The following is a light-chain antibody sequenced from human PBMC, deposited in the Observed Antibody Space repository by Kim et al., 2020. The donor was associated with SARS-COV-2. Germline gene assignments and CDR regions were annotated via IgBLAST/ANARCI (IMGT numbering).Light chain of an antibody. J-gene: IGLJ1*01. CDR2: DVS. V-gene: IGLV2-14*03. Sequence: QSFTISCTGTSSDVGGYKYVSWYQQHPGKVPKLMIYDVSNRPSGVSNRFSGSKSGNTASLTISGLQAEDEADYYCSSYTSGSTNYVFGTGTKVTVL. CDR3: SSYTSGSTNYV. CDR1: SSDVGGYKY.